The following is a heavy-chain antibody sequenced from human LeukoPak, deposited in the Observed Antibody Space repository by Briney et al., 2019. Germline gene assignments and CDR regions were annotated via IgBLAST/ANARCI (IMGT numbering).Heavy chain of an antibody. J-gene: IGHJ4*02. CDR2: ISGSGGST. CDR3: AKDPASFYYGSGSFECYFDY. V-gene: IGHV3-23*01. CDR1: GFTLSSYA. D-gene: IGHD3-10*01. Sequence: GGSLRLSCAASGFTLSSYAMSWVRQAPGKGLEWVSAISGSGGSTNYADSVKGRFTISRDDAKNTLYLQKNSLRAEAPALYYCAKDPASFYYGSGSFECYFDYWGQGTLVTVSS.